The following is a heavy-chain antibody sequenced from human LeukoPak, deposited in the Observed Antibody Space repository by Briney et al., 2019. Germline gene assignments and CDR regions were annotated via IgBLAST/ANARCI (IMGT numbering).Heavy chain of an antibody. CDR3: ARILKPRTSITIFGVVIGGSNWFDP. CDR2: IYYSGST. D-gene: IGHD3-3*01. Sequence: SETLSLTCTVSGGSISSGSYYWGWIRQPPGKGLEWIGSIYYSGSTYYNPSLKSRVTISVDTSKNQFSLKLSSVTAADTAVYYCARILKPRTSITIFGVVIGGSNWFDPWGRGTLVTVSS. J-gene: IGHJ5*02. V-gene: IGHV4-39*07. CDR1: GGSISSGSYY.